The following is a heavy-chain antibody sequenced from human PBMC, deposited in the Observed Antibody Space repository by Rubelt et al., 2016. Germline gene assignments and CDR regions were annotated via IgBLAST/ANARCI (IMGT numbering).Heavy chain of an antibody. J-gene: IGHJ4*02. CDR2: IIPIFGTA. CDR3: AREYSLNGGKIYDY. V-gene: IGHV1-69*06. CDR1: GYTFTGYY. Sequence: QVQLVQSGSELKKPGASVKVSCKASGYTFTGYYMHWVRQAPGQGLEWMGGIIPIFGTANFVQKFQGRVTITADKSTSTAYMELSSLRSEDTAVYYCAREYSLNGGKIYDYWGQGTLVTVSS. D-gene: IGHD4-23*01.